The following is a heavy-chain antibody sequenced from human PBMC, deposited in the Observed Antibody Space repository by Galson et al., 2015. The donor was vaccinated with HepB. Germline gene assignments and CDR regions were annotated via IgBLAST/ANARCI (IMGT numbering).Heavy chain of an antibody. J-gene: IGHJ6*02. CDR2: ISYDGMKA. CDR1: RFTFSRNA. V-gene: IGHV3-30*04. Sequence: SLRLSCAASRFTFSRNAMHWVRQAPGKGLEWVASISYDGMKAGYGVSVRGQFTVSRDNSKNTLYLQMSSLRVEDTARYYCAREGGLGVVVHNALDVWGQGTTVTVSS. CDR3: AREGGLGVVVHNALDV. D-gene: IGHD3-22*01.